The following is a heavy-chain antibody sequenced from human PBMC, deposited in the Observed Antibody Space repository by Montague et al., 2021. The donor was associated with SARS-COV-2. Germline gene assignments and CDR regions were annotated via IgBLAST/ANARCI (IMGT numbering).Heavy chain of an antibody. CDR1: GGSISGYY. J-gene: IGHJ3*02. CDR2: IYYSGST. CDR3: ARVRITMIVVVDAFDI. D-gene: IGHD3-22*01. V-gene: IGHV4-59*12. Sequence: SETLSLTCTVSGGSISGYYWSWIRQPPGKGLEWIGYIYYSGSTKXNPSLKSRVTVSVDTSKNQFSLKLSSVTAADTAVYYCARVRITMIVVVDAFDIWGQGTMVTVSS.